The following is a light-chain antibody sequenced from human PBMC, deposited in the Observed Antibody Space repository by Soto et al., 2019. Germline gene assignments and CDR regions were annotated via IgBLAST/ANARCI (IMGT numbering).Light chain of an antibody. CDR1: SSDVGGYNY. V-gene: IGLV2-14*01. J-gene: IGLJ2*01. CDR2: DVS. Sequence: QSALTQPASVSGSPGQSITISCTGTSSDVGGYNYVSWYQQHPGKAPKLMIYDVSNRPSGVSNRFSGSKSGNTASLTISGLQAEDEADYYCTSYTNSITLVVFGGGIKLTVL. CDR3: TSYTNSITLVV.